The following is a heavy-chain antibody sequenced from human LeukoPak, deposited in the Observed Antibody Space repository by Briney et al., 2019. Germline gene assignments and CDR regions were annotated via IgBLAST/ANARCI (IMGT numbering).Heavy chain of an antibody. CDR2: INPSSGGT. CDR1: GYTFTRHY. D-gene: IGHD2-2*02. CDR3: ARDHAAGYCSSTSCYRPRRFDP. V-gene: IGHV1-46*01. J-gene: IGHJ5*02. Sequence: ASVKVSCKASGYTFTRHYMNWVRQAPGQGLEWMGKINPSSGGTGYAQKFQGSVTMTRDTSTSTVYMELTSLRSEDTAVYYCARDHAAGYCSSTSCYRPRRFDPWGQGTLVTVSS.